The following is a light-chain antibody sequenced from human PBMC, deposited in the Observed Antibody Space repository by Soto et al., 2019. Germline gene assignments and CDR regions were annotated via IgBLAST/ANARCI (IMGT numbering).Light chain of an antibody. J-gene: IGKJ5*01. CDR3: MQGLHLPFT. V-gene: IGKV2-28*01. Sequence: DCVMTQSPLSLAVTPGEPAAISCRSNQSLLHSNGKNYLDWFLQKPGQSPQVLINSVSNRASGVPDRVSGSGSVTDFTLKISRVEAEDVGDYYCMQGLHLPFTFGQGTRLEIK. CDR1: QSLLHSNGKNY. CDR2: SVS.